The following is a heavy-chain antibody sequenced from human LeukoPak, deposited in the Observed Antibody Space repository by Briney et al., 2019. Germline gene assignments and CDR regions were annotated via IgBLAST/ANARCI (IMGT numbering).Heavy chain of an antibody. CDR2: IFDIGSI. CDR1: GGSISDDS. V-gene: IGHV4-59*01. Sequence: SETLSLTCTVSGGSISDDSWTWIRQPPGKGLDWIGSIFDIGSITYNPSLRSRLTISVETSKNQISLKLSSVTAADTAVYFCARAXXGDRYSGYAKDRYYFDRWGQGTLVTVSS. D-gene: IGHD5-12*01. J-gene: IGHJ4*02. CDR3: ARAXXGDRYSGYAKDRYYFDR.